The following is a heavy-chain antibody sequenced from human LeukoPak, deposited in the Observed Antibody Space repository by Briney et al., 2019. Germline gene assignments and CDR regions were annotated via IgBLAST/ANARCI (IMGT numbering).Heavy chain of an antibody. D-gene: IGHD2-2*02. V-gene: IGHV3-33*01. CDR2: IWYDGSNK. J-gene: IGHJ2*01. CDR1: GSGMPFSSYG. CDR3: VAILVSGAIWQFDL. Sequence: GGSLRLSCAASGSGMPFSSYGLHRVRPAPGTGLEWVAIIWYDGSNKYYVDSGKVRFTISKDKSKNTLYLQMNSLRAEDTAVYYCVAILVSGAIWQFDLWGRGTLVTVSS.